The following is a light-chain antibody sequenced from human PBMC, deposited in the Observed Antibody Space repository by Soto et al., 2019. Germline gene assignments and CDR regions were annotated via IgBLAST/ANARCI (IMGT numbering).Light chain of an antibody. CDR3: QQYNTFLT. Sequence: DIQMTQSPSTLSASVGDRVTITCRASQSISSWLAWYQQKPGKAPKLLIYKASSLESGVPSRFSGSGSGKEFTLTISSLQPDDFATYYCQQYNTFLTFGGGTKVEIK. CDR2: KAS. J-gene: IGKJ4*01. CDR1: QSISSW. V-gene: IGKV1-5*03.